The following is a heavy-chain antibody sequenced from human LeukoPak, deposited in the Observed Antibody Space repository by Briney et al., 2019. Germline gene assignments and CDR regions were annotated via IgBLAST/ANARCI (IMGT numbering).Heavy chain of an antibody. J-gene: IGHJ3*02. CDR2: IYHSGST. Sequence: SETLSLTCTVSGYSISSGYYWGWIRQPPGKGLEWIGSIYHSGSTYYSPSLKSRVTISVDTSKNQFSLKLSSVTAADTAVYYCARSSGYSSSWYYAFDIWGQGTMVTVSS. V-gene: IGHV4-38-2*02. CDR3: ARSSGYSSSWYYAFDI. D-gene: IGHD6-13*01. CDR1: GYSISSGYY.